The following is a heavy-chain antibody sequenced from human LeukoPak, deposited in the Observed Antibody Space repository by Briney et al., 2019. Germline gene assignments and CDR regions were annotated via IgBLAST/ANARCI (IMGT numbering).Heavy chain of an antibody. CDR1: GGSISSGSYY. V-gene: IGHV4-61*02. CDR3: ARAFKLGIWQYWYFDL. CDR2: IYTSGGT. Sequence: SETLSLTXTVSGGSISSGSYYWSWIRQPAGKGLEWIGRIYTSGGTNYNPSLKSRVTISVDTSKNQFSLELNSVTAADTAVYYCARAFKLGIWQYWYFDLWGRGTLVTVSS. D-gene: IGHD7-27*01. J-gene: IGHJ2*01.